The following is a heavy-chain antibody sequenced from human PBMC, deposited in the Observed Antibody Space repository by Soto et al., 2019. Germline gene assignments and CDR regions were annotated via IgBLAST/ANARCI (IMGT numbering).Heavy chain of an antibody. Sequence: QVQLVQSGAEVKKPGASVKVSCKASGYTFTGYYIHWVRQAPGQCLEWMGWINPNSGGTKYPQKFQGRVTMTRGTSIRTVYMSLTGLKSDDTAVYFCARDLAKGGGSAGFDYWGQGTLVAVSS. J-gene: IGHJ4*02. CDR2: INPNSGGT. V-gene: IGHV1-2*02. CDR1: GYTFTGYY. CDR3: ARDLAKGGGSAGFDY. D-gene: IGHD2-15*01.